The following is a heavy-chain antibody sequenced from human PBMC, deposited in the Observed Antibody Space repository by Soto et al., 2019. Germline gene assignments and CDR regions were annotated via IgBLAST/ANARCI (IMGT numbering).Heavy chain of an antibody. CDR3: ARDPYQGDYIWGSYRYESHFDY. Sequence: ASVKVSCKASGYTFTSYGISWVRQAPGQGLEWMGWISAYNGNTNYAQKLQGRVTMTTDTSTSTAYMELRSLRSDDTAVYYCARDPYQGDYIWGSYRYESHFDYWGQGTLVTVSS. CDR2: ISAYNGNT. D-gene: IGHD3-16*02. J-gene: IGHJ4*02. CDR1: GYTFTSYG. V-gene: IGHV1-18*01.